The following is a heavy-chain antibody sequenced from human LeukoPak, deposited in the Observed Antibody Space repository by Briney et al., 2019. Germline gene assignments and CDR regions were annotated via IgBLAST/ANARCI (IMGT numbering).Heavy chain of an antibody. Sequence: SETLSLTCTVSGGCISSGHWWSWVRQSPGKGLEWIGEVFHSGSTNYNPSLESRVIISVDTSKREFFLKLHSVTAADTAVYYCSRTSYNSGPPPGGYWGRGTLVTVSS. D-gene: IGHD3-10*01. J-gene: IGHJ4*02. CDR1: GGCISSGHW. V-gene: IGHV4-4*02. CDR2: VFHSGST. CDR3: SRTSYNSGPPPGGY.